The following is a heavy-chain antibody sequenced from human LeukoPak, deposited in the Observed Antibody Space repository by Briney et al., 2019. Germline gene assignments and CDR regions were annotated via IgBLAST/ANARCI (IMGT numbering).Heavy chain of an antibody. CDR3: ARGGEANYYDTSGYYLYYY. CDR2: IIPIFGTT. CDR1: GGTFSNYA. D-gene: IGHD3-22*01. V-gene: IGHV1-69*05. Sequence: SVKVSCKASGGTFSNYAISWVRQAPGQGLEWMGMIIPIFGTTNYAQKFQGRVTITTDESTSTAYMELSSLRSDDKAVYYCARGGEANYYDTSGYYLYYYWGQGTLVTVSS. J-gene: IGHJ4*02.